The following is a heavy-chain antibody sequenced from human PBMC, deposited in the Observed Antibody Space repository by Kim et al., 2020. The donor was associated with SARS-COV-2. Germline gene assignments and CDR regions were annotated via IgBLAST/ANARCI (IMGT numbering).Heavy chain of an antibody. V-gene: IGHV4-39*07. Sequence: SETLSLTCTVSGGSISSSSYYWGWIRQPPGKGLEWIGSIYYSGSTYYNPSLKSRVTISVDTSKNQFSLKLSSVTAADTAVYYCARDRPYGSGSYYNPVWLFGGPYYYGMDVWGQGTTVTVSS. J-gene: IGHJ6*02. CDR3: ARDRPYGSGSYYNPVWLFGGPYYYGMDV. D-gene: IGHD3-10*01. CDR2: IYYSGST. CDR1: GGSISSSSYY.